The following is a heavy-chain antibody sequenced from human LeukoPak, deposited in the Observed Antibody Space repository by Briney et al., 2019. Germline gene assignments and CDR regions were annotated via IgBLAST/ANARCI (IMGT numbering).Heavy chain of an antibody. Sequence: SETLSLTCTVSSGSISTSNYYWGWVRQPPGKALEWIGNIFYSGSTYYSPSLKSRVTISLDTSRNQFSLKLSSVTAADTAVYYCARTISRILIDWGQGTLVTVSS. J-gene: IGHJ4*02. CDR1: SGSISTSNYY. D-gene: IGHD2/OR15-2a*01. CDR2: IFYSGST. V-gene: IGHV4-39*07. CDR3: ARTISRILID.